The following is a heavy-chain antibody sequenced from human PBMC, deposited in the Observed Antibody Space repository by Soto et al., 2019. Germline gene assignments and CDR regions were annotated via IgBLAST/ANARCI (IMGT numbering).Heavy chain of an antibody. V-gene: IGHV4-31*03. CDR3: ARLAAAGTSFDY. D-gene: IGHD6-13*01. CDR1: GGSISSGGYY. CDR2: IYYRGST. Sequence: QVQLQESGPGLVKPSQTLSLTCTVSGGSISSGGYYWSWIRQHPGKGLEWIGYIYYRGSTYYNPSLKSRVAISVDTSKNQFSLKLSSVTAADTAVYYCARLAAAGTSFDYWGQGTLVTVSS. J-gene: IGHJ4*02.